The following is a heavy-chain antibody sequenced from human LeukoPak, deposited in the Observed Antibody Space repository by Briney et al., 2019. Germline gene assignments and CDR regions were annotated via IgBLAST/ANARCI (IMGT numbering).Heavy chain of an antibody. CDR3: TRVAAYYDSSGYTNWFDP. CDR2: IRSKAYGGTT. CDR1: GFTFGDYA. V-gene: IGHV3-49*03. J-gene: IGHJ5*02. Sequence: GGSLRLSCTASGFTFGDYAMSWFRQAPGKGLEWVGFIRSKAYGGTTEYAASVKGRFTISRDDSKSIAYLQMSSLKTEDTAVYYCTRVAAYYDSSGYTNWFDPWGQGTLVTVSS. D-gene: IGHD3-22*01.